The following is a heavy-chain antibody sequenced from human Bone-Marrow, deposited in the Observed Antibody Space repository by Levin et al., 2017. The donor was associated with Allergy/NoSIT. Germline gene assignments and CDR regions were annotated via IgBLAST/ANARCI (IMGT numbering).Heavy chain of an antibody. CDR2: ITWDGGST. V-gene: IGHV3-43D*04. CDR1: GFTFDDFA. J-gene: IGHJ6*03. CDR3: VKGPRGYEMLTYHMDV. D-gene: IGHD3-16*01. Sequence: PGGSLRLSCAASGFTFDDFAIHWVRQAPGKGLEWVSLITWDGGSTYYSPSVRGRFTISRDNSKNLVFLQMKSLRPEDTALYYCVKGPRGYEMLTYHMDVWGQGTTVTVSS.